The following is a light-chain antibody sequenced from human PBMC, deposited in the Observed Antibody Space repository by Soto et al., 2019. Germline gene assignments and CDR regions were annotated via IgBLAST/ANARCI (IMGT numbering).Light chain of an antibody. J-gene: IGLJ1*01. V-gene: IGLV2-23*02. CDR2: EVS. CDR1: SSDVGNYNL. CDR3: CSYAGSNYV. Sequence: QSALTQPASVSGSPGQSITISCTGTSSDVGNYNLVSWYQHHPGKAPKLIIYEVSKRPSGVSNRFSGSKSGDTASLTISGLQAEEEADYYCCSYAGSNYVFGTGTKVTVL.